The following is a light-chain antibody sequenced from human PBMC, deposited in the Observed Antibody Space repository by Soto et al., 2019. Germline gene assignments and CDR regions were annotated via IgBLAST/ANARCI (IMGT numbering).Light chain of an antibody. V-gene: IGKV3-20*01. CDR2: GAS. J-gene: IGKJ1*01. Sequence: EIVLTQSPDTLSLSPGERATLSCRASQSLSGNYVAWYQQKPGQAPRLHIYGASNRATGTPDRFAGSGSGTDLSLTVSRLEPEDVAVYFCQHHGRSSTFGQGTKVEIK. CDR1: QSLSGNY. CDR3: QHHGRSST.